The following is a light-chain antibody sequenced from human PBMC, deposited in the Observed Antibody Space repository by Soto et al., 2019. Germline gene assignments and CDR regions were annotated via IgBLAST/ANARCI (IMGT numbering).Light chain of an antibody. Sequence: DIQMTQSPSSLSATVGDRVTITCRASQTIGKYLNWYQQQPWKVPKLLIYDASYLQSGVPSRFSGSESGTDFTLNISALRLEDFATYDCQQSFSIPFTFGPGTKVDIK. CDR3: QQSFSIPFT. CDR2: DAS. V-gene: IGKV1-39*01. CDR1: QTIGKY. J-gene: IGKJ3*01.